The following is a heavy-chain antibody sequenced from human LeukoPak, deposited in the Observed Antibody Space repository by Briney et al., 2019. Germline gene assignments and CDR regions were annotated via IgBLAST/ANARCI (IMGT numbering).Heavy chain of an antibody. CDR1: GFTFSSYA. J-gene: IGHJ4*02. CDR2: ISGSGGNT. CDR3: AKTVSGSHSYQGGDY. Sequence: GGSLRLSCAASGFTFSSYAMSWVRQAPGKGLEWVSAISGSGGNTYYPDSVKGRFTMSRDNSKNTLYLQMNSLRAEDTAVYFCAKTVSGSHSYQGGDYWGQGTLVTVST. D-gene: IGHD3-16*02. V-gene: IGHV3-23*01.